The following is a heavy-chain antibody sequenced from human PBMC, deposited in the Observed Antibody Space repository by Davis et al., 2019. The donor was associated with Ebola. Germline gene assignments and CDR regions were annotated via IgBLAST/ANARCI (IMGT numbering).Heavy chain of an antibody. CDR1: GFTFSSYS. CDR3: ARRNWFDP. CDR2: ITVTSNYT. J-gene: IGHJ5*02. V-gene: IGHV3-21*01. Sequence: PGGSLRLSCAASGFTFSSYSMNWVRQAPGKGLEWVSSITVTSNYTYYADSVKGRFPISRDNAKNSLYLQMNSLRAEDTAVYYCARRNWFDPWGQGTLVTVSS.